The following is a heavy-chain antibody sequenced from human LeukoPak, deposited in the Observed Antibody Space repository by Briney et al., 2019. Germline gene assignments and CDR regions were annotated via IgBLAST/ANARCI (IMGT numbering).Heavy chain of an antibody. CDR1: GFTVSSNY. CDR2: ISSSGGTI. V-gene: IGHV3-48*03. CDR3: ARDTYDYVWGSYRYRYYFDY. D-gene: IGHD3-16*02. J-gene: IGHJ4*02. Sequence: GGSLRLSCAASGFTVSSNYMNWVRQTPGKGLEWLSYISSSGGTIYYADSVKGRFTISRDNAKSSLYLQMNGLRAEDTAVYYCARDTYDYVWGSYRYRYYFDYWGQGTLVTVSS.